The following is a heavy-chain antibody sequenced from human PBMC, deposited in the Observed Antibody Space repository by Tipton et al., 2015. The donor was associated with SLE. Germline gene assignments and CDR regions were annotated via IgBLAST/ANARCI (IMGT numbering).Heavy chain of an antibody. Sequence: TLSLTCNVSGVSISSSYWSWIRQPAGKGLEGIGRIYTSGATDDNPSRTSRVTMSVDMSKNQIFLKMTSATAADSAVYFCARVWLNNAFDIWGQGTRVTVSS. CDR3: ARVWLNNAFDI. J-gene: IGHJ3*02. V-gene: IGHV4-4*07. D-gene: IGHD2/OR15-2a*01. CDR1: GVSISSSY. CDR2: IYTSGAT.